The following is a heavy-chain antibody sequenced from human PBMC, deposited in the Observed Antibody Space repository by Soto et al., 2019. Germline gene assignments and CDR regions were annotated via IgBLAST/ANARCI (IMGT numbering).Heavy chain of an antibody. D-gene: IGHD4-4*01. V-gene: IGHV3-13*01. Sequence: EVQLVESGGGLVQPGGSLRLSCAASGFTFSSYDMHWVRQATGKGLEWVSAVGDGGATYYPGSVKGRFTISRDDSKNTLYLQMNSLKTEDTAVYYCTTEGGVGTTVTYFDYWGQGTLVTVSS. CDR1: GFTFSSYD. J-gene: IGHJ4*02. CDR3: TTEGGVGTTVTYFDY. CDR2: VGDGGAT.